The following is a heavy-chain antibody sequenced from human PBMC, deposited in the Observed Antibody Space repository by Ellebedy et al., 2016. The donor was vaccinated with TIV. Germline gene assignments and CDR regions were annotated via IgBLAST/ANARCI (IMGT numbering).Heavy chain of an antibody. CDR2: ISSSGSTI. CDR3: ARIRERGYSYGRPSDFDY. Sequence: GESLKISXAASGFTFSDYYMSWIRQAPGKGLEWVSYISSSGSTIYYADSVKGRFTISRDNAKNSLYLQMNSLRAEDTAVYYRARIRERGYSYGRPSDFDYWGQGTLVTVSS. CDR1: GFTFSDYY. J-gene: IGHJ4*02. V-gene: IGHV3-11*01. D-gene: IGHD5-18*01.